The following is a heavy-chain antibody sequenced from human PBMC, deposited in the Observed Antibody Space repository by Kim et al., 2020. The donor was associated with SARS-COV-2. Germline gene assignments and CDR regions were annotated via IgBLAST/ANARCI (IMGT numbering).Heavy chain of an antibody. CDR3: ARAPYYDIIGLSSDAFDI. CDR1: GGSISSSSYY. J-gene: IGHJ3*02. CDR2: IYYSGST. V-gene: IGHV4-39*07. Sequence: SETLSLTCTVSGGSISSSSYYWGWIRQPPGKGLEWIGSIYYSGSTYYNPSLKSRVTISVDTSKNQFSLKLSSVTAADTAVYYCARAPYYDIIGLSSDAFDIWGQGTMVTVSS. D-gene: IGHD3-16*01.